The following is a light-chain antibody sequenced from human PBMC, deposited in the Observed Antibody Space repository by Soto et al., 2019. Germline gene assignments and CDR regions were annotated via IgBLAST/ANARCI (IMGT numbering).Light chain of an antibody. V-gene: IGKV1-39*01. CDR2: AAS. J-gene: IGKJ4*01. CDR1: QFIDNY. CDR3: QQTYRTPLT. Sequence: DIQMTQSPSSLSASVGDRLTITCRASQFIDNYLHWYQQKPGKAPNLLIYAASSFQNGVPSRFSGSGSGTNFSLTISSLQPEDFATYYCQQTYRTPLTFGGGTKVDIK.